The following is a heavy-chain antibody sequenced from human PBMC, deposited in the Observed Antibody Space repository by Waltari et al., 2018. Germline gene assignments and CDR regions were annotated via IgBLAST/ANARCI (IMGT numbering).Heavy chain of an antibody. V-gene: IGHV5-51*01. Sequence: VQLVQSGAEVKKPGESLKISWQGSGYSFTNYWVGWVRQMPGKGLEWMGIIYPDDSDTRYSPSFEGQVTISADKSINTAYLQWSSLKASDTAIYYCGRPAGTTPYYFDYWGQGTLVTVSS. J-gene: IGHJ4*02. CDR2: IYPDDSDT. CDR1: GYSFTNYW. CDR3: GRPAGTTPYYFDY. D-gene: IGHD1-7*01.